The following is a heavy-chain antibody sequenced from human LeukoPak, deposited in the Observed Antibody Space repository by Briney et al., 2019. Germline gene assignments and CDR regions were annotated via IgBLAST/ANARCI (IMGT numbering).Heavy chain of an antibody. Sequence: PSETLSLTCTVSGGSISSSSYSWTWIRQPPGKGLEWIGSIHYDGNTYYKPSLRSRVTISVDTSNQFSLRLSSATAADTATYYCARHNLNNYGHYYWGQGTLVTVSS. J-gene: IGHJ4*02. V-gene: IGHV4-39*01. D-gene: IGHD4-17*01. CDR2: IHYDGNT. CDR1: GGSISSSSYS. CDR3: ARHNLNNYGHYY.